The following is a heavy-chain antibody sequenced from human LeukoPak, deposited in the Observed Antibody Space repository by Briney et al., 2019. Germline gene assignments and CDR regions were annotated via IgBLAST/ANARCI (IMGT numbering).Heavy chain of an antibody. Sequence: PGGSLRLSCAVSGFIVSSNYMSWVRQAPGKGLEWVPVIYTGESASYADSVKGRFSISRDISENTLYLQMDSLRAEDTAVYYCVRDSRVDNPGLYWGQGTLVTVSS. CDR2: IYTGESA. V-gene: IGHV3-53*01. CDR3: VRDSRVDNPGLY. J-gene: IGHJ4*02. D-gene: IGHD1-1*01. CDR1: GFIVSSNY.